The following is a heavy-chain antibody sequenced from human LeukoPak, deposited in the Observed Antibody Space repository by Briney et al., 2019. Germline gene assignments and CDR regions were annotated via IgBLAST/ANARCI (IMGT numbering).Heavy chain of an antibody. V-gene: IGHV4-61*01. CDR1: VGSVLSGSCY. CDR3: ARERGTGYYYYDMDV. CDR2: IYYCGYT. Sequence: PSEALSLTRTVSVGSVLSGSCYWSWLRHPPGKRLEWLGYIYYCGYTNYNAPLKGRVTIPVNQPKDQFSLTLSSVTAADTAVYYCARERGTGYYYYDMDVWGKGTTVTVSS. D-gene: IGHD1-1*01. J-gene: IGHJ6*03.